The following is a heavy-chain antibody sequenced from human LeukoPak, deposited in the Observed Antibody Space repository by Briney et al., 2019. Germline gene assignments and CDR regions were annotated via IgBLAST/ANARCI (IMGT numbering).Heavy chain of an antibody. CDR2: INHSGST. Sequence: IPSETLSLTCTVSGVSISSSNSYWGWIRQPPGKGLEWIGEINHSGSTNYNPSLKSRVTISVDTSKNQFSLKLSSVTAADTAVYYCAGLTPTFNYFQHWGQGTLVTVSS. CDR3: AGLTPTFNYFQH. D-gene: IGHD3-16*01. V-gene: IGHV4-39*07. J-gene: IGHJ1*01. CDR1: GVSISSSNSY.